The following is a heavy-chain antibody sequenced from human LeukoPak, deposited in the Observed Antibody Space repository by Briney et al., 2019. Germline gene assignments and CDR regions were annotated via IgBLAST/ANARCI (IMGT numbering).Heavy chain of an antibody. CDR2: ISGSGGST. V-gene: IGHV3-23*01. CDR1: GFTFSSYA. CDR3: AKAGLLWFREYVMDV. Sequence: GGSLRLSCAASGFTFSSYAMSWVRQAPGKGLEWVSAISGSGGSTYYADSVKGRFTISRDNSKNTLYLQMNSLRAEDTAVYYCAKAGLLWFREYVMDVWGKGTTVTVSS. D-gene: IGHD3-10*01. J-gene: IGHJ6*03.